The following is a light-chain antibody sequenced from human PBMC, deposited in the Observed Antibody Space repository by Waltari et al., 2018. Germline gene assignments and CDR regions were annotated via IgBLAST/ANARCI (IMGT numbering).Light chain of an antibody. CDR3: QQHSTYPIT. V-gene: IGKV1-5*03. J-gene: IGKJ5*01. CDR1: QSISTW. Sequence: DIQMTQSPSNLSASVGDRVTISCRASQSISTWLAWYQERPGKVPKLLIYQASTLKSGVPSRFSGSGSGTEFTLTISSLQPDDFATYYCQQHSTYPITFGQGTRLEIK. CDR2: QAS.